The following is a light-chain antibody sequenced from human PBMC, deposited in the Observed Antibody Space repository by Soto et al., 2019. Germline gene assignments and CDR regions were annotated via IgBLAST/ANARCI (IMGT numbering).Light chain of an antibody. CDR1: ISDVGSYNL. CDR2: EGS. CDR3: SSYTTSSTLYVI. Sequence: QSVLTQPASVSGSPGQSITISCTGTISDVGSYNLVSWYQQHPGKAPKLMIYEGSKRPSGVSNRFSGSKSGNTASLTISGLQAEDEADYYCSSYTTSSTLYVIFGGGTKVTVL. J-gene: IGLJ2*01. V-gene: IGLV2-14*02.